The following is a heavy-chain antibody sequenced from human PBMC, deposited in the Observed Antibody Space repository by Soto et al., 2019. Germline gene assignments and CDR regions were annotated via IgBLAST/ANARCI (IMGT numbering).Heavy chain of an antibody. J-gene: IGHJ6*02. D-gene: IGHD2-2*01. CDR3: ARSQGSSTSLEIYYYYYYGMDV. Sequence: QVQLVQSGAEVKKPGSSVKVSCKASGGTFSSYAISRVRQAPGQGLEWMGGIIPISETTNYAQKFQGRVTITADESKSTAYMELSSLRSEDTAVYYCARSQGSSTSLEIYYYYYYGMDVWGQGTTVTVSS. CDR2: IIPISETT. V-gene: IGHV1-69*01. CDR1: GGTFSSYA.